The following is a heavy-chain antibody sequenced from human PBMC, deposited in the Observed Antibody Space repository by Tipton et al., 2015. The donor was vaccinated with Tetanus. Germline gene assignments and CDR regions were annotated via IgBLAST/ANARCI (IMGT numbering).Heavy chain of an antibody. CDR2: IYTSGST. D-gene: IGHD5-18*01. J-gene: IGHJ4*02. CDR1: GGSISSSSYY. V-gene: IGHV4-61*02. CDR3: ARGIQGYSYGLDYFDY. Sequence: TLSITCTVSGGSISSSSYYRSWIRQPAGKGLEWIGRIYTSGSTNYNPSLKSRVPMSVDTSKNQFSLKLSSVTAADTAVYYCARGIQGYSYGLDYFDYWGQGTLVTVSS.